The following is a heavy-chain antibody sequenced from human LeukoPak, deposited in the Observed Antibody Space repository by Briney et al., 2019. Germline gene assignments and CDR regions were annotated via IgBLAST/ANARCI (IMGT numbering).Heavy chain of an antibody. CDR1: GFTFSDYA. Sequence: GGSLRLSCAAYGFTFSDYAMIWVRQAPGKGLEWVAGISASGASPYYADSVKGRFTISRGASKNTLYLQMNSLRPEDTAVYYCARGGYYNILTGFRGRILGFDSWGQGTLVTVSS. CDR2: ISASGASP. D-gene: IGHD3-9*01. J-gene: IGHJ4*02. CDR3: ARGGYYNILTGFRGRILGFDS. V-gene: IGHV3-23*01.